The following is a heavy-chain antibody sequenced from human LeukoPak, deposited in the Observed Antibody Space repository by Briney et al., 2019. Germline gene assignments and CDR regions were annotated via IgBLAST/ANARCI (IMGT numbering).Heavy chain of an antibody. D-gene: IGHD3-16*01. J-gene: IGHJ4*02. CDR3: ARAQGGYFDY. CDR1: GFTFSSYS. Sequence: SGGSLRLSCAASGFTFSSYSMNWVRQAPGKGLEWVSSISSSSSYIYYADSVKGRFTISRDNAKNSLYLQMNSLRAEDTAVYYCARAQGGYFDYWGQGTLVTVSS. CDR2: ISSSSSYI. V-gene: IGHV3-21*01.